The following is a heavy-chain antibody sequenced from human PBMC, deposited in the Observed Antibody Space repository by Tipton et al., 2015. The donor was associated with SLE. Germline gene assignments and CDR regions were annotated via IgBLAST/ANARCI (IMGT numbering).Heavy chain of an antibody. CDR1: GGSFSSDTYL. CDR3: AGRGDLVVVTSYFDY. CDR2: IYYTGST. V-gene: IGHV4-39*07. Sequence: TLSLTCTVSGGSFSSDTYLWGWIRQPPGKGLEWIGDIYYTGSTYYNPSLKSRVTISVDTSKNQFSLKLSSMTAADTAVYYCAGRGDLVVVTSYFDYWGQGTLVTVSS. J-gene: IGHJ4*02. D-gene: IGHD2-21*02.